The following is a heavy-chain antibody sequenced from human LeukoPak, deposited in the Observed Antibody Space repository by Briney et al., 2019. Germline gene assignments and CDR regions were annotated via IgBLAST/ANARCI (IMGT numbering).Heavy chain of an antibody. Sequence: PGGSLRLSCAASGFTFSSYAMHWVRQAPGKGLEWVAVISYDGSNKYYADSVKGRFTISRDNSKNTLYLQMNSLRAEDTAVYYCARVTTVIPDAFDIWGQGTMVTVSS. D-gene: IGHD4-17*01. CDR1: GFTFSSYA. J-gene: IGHJ3*02. V-gene: IGHV3-30*04. CDR2: ISYDGSNK. CDR3: ARVTTVIPDAFDI.